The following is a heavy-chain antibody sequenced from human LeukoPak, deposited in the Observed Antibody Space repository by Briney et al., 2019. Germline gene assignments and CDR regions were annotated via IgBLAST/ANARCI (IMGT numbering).Heavy chain of an antibody. D-gene: IGHD5-24*01. Sequence: LAGGSLRLSCAASGFTFSSYWMHWVRQGPGKGLVWVSRISNDGGHKFYADSVKGRFAMSRDNAKNTLYLQMNSLRAEDTAVYYCARVTGGYNLVDYWGQGTLVTVSS. CDR3: ARVTGGYNLVDY. J-gene: IGHJ4*02. CDR2: ISNDGGHK. V-gene: IGHV3-74*01. CDR1: GFTFSSYW.